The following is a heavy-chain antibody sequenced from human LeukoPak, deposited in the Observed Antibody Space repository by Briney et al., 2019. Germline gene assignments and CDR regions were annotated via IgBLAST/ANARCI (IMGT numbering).Heavy chain of an antibody. V-gene: IGHV1-8*02. J-gene: IGHJ4*02. Sequence: ASVKVSCKASGGTFSSYAISWVRQATGQGLEWMGWISPSSGNTGYAQKFQGRLTMSRSTSISTAYMKLSSLTSEDTAIYYCARGIPLGYWGQGTLVTVSS. CDR3: ARGIPLGY. CDR1: GGTFSSYA. CDR2: ISPSSGNT.